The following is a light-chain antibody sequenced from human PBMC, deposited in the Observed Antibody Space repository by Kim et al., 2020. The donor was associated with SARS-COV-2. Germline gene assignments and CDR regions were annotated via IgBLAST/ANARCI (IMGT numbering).Light chain of an antibody. CDR2: GAS. Sequence: SESGEDRFMVTCRASQTIDEHLNWYQQRPGEAPKLLIYGASNLQHCVPSRFSGSGSGTYFTLTIGSLQPEDLATYFCQQSYQSPYTFGRGTKLEI. CDR3: QQSYQSPYT. V-gene: IGKV1-39*01. CDR1: QTIDEH. J-gene: IGKJ2*01.